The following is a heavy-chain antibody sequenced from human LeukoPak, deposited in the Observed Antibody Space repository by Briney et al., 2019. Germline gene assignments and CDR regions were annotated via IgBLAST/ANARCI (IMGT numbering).Heavy chain of an antibody. CDR1: GFTFSSYE. Sequence: GGSLRLSCAASGFTFSSYEMNRVRQAPGKGLEWVSYISSSGSTIYYADSVKGRFTISRDNSKNTLYLQMNSLRAEDTAVYYCAKVRTYGDYGFDYWGQGTLVTVSS. CDR3: AKVRTYGDYGFDY. V-gene: IGHV3-48*03. J-gene: IGHJ4*02. CDR2: ISSSGSTI. D-gene: IGHD4-17*01.